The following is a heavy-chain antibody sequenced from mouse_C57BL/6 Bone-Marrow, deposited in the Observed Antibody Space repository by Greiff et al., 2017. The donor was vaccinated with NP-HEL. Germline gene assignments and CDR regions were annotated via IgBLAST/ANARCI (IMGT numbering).Heavy chain of an antibody. D-gene: IGHD1-1*01. V-gene: IGHV14-4*01. Sequence: VQLKESGAELVRPGASVKLSCTVSGFNIKDDYMHWVKQRPEQGLEWIGWIDPENGDTEYASKFQGKATITADTSSNTAYLQLSSRTSEDTAVYYCTTGGSSPYAMDYWGQGTSVTVSS. J-gene: IGHJ4*01. CDR1: GFNIKDDY. CDR2: IDPENGDT. CDR3: TTGGSSPYAMDY.